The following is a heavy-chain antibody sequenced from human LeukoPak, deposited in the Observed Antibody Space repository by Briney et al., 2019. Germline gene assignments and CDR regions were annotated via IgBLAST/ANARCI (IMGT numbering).Heavy chain of an antibody. Sequence: GGSLRLSCAASGFTFSSCAMTWVRQAPGKGLEWVASITGGGTRTYYTDSVKGRFTISRDNSKNTLYLQMNSLRADETAIYYCASRPRADMGPLDYWGQGTLVTVST. CDR2: ITGGGTRT. V-gene: IGHV3-23*01. CDR3: ASRPRADMGPLDY. J-gene: IGHJ4*02. CDR1: GFTFSSCA. D-gene: IGHD1-14*01.